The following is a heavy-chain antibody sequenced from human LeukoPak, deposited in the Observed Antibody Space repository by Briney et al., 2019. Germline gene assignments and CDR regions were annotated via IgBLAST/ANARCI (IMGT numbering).Heavy chain of an antibody. CDR1: GDSISSGDYY. Sequence: PSETLSLTCTVSGDSISSGDYYWSWIRQPAGKGLEWIGRISSSGSTNYNPSLKSRVTISVDTSKNQFSLKLSSVTAADTAVYYCARQARGVLLWFGELVQVGDHQGTINWFDPWGQGTLVTVSS. CDR2: ISSSGST. V-gene: IGHV4-61*02. CDR3: ARQARGVLLWFGELVQVGDHQGTINWFDP. D-gene: IGHD3-10*01. J-gene: IGHJ5*02.